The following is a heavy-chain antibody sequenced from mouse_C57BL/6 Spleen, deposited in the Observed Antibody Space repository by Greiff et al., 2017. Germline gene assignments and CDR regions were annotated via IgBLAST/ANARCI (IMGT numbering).Heavy chain of an antibody. J-gene: IGHJ4*01. D-gene: IGHD2-4*01. CDR2: IDPSDSYT. Sequence: QVQLQQSGAELVMPGASVKLSCKASGYTFTSYWMHWVKQRPGQGLEWIGEIDPSDSYTNYNQKFKGKSTLTVDKSSSTAYMQLSSLTSEDSAVYYCARHDYEGGRAMDYWGQGTSVTVSS. CDR3: ARHDYEGGRAMDY. CDR1: GYTFTSYW. V-gene: IGHV1-69*01.